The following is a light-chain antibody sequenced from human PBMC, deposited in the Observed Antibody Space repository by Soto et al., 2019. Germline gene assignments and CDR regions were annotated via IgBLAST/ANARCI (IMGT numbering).Light chain of an antibody. CDR3: QQYNNWPTIT. CDR2: GAS. CDR1: QSVSSK. Sequence: EILMTQSPATLSVSPGGRATLSCRASQSVSSKLAWYQQKPGQAPRLLIYGASTRATGIPARFSGSGSGTEFTLTISSLKSEDFAVYYCQQYNNWPTITFGQGTRLEIK. J-gene: IGKJ5*01. V-gene: IGKV3-15*01.